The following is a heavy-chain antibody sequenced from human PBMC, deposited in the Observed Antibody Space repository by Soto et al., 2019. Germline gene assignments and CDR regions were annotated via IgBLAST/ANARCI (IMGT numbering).Heavy chain of an antibody. CDR3: AKEAGDH. Sequence: QMQLVQSGAEVKERGSSVKISCKTSGGTFNTYALTWVRQAPGQGLEGIGGIIPIFGIKNVAQRFQGRVTINADESLTTAYMEITSLRSDDTAVYYSAKEAGDHWGQGTLVTVSS. J-gene: IGHJ4*02. D-gene: IGHD3-10*01. CDR2: IIPIFGIK. V-gene: IGHV1-69*01. CDR1: GGTFNTYA.